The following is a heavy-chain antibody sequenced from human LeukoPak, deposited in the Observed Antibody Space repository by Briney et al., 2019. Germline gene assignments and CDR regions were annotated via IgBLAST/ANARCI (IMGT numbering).Heavy chain of an antibody. CDR3: ARDPDPYCGGDCYFDY. Sequence: GGSLRLSCAASGFTFSSYSMNWVRQAPGEGLEWVSSISSSSSYIYYADSVKGRFTISRDNAKNSLYLQMNSLRAEDTAVYYCARDPDPYCGGDCYFDYWGQGTLVTVSS. J-gene: IGHJ4*02. CDR1: GFTFSSYS. D-gene: IGHD2-21*02. V-gene: IGHV3-21*01. CDR2: ISSSSSYI.